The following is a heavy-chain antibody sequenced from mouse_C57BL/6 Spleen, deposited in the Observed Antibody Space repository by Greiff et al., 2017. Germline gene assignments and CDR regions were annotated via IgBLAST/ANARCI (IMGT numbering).Heavy chain of an antibody. Sequence: QVQLQQPGAELVKPGASVKLSCKASGYTFTSYWMHWVKQRPGQGLEWIGMIHPNSGSTNYNEKFKSKATLTVYKSSSTAYMQLSSLTSEDSAVYYCASPYYYGSSPYAMDYWGQGTSVTVSS. CDR1: GYTFTSYW. CDR2: IHPNSGST. V-gene: IGHV1-64*01. CDR3: ASPYYYGSSPYAMDY. D-gene: IGHD1-1*01. J-gene: IGHJ4*01.